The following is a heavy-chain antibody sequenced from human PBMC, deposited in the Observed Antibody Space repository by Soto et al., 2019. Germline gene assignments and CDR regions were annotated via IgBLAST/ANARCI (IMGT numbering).Heavy chain of an antibody. CDR1: GGSISSYY. D-gene: IGHD1-20*01. CDR3: ARANVYNWNQGHYYYGMDV. CDR2: IYYSGST. Sequence: SETLSLTCTVSGGSISSYYWSWIRQPPGKGLEWIGYIYYSGSTNYNPSLKSRVTISVDTSKNQFSLKLSSVTAADTAVYYCARANVYNWNQGHYYYGMDVWGQGTTVTVSS. J-gene: IGHJ6*02. V-gene: IGHV4-59*01.